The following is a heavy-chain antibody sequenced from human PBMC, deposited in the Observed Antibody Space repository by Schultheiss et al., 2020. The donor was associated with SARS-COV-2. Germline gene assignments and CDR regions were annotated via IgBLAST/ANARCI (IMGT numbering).Heavy chain of an antibody. D-gene: IGHD6-13*01. V-gene: IGHV1-18*01. CDR1: GYTFTSYG. Sequence: ASVKVSCKASGYTFTSYGISWVRQAPGQGLEWMGWISAYNGNTNYAQKLQGRVTMTTDTSTSTAYMELRSLRSDDTAVYYCTRHFEAGPEQQQLVLGDYYYYYGMDVWGQGTTVTVSS. CDR3: TRHFEAGPEQQQLVLGDYYYYYGMDV. CDR2: ISAYNGNT. J-gene: IGHJ6*02.